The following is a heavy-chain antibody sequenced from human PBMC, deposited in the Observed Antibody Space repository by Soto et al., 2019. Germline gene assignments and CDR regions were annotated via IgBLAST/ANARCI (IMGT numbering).Heavy chain of an antibody. D-gene: IGHD6-19*01. CDR1: GFTFSSYG. CDR3: ARDCAGYSSGWYQRGGFDY. J-gene: IGHJ4*02. CDR2: IWYDTSNK. V-gene: IGHV3-33*01. Sequence: QVQLVESGGAVVQPGRSLRLSCAASGFTFSSYGMHWVRQAPGKGLEWVAVIWYDTSNKYYADSVKGRFTISRNNSKNTLYLQMNSLRAEDTAVYYCARDCAGYSSGWYQRGGFDYWGQGTLVTVSS.